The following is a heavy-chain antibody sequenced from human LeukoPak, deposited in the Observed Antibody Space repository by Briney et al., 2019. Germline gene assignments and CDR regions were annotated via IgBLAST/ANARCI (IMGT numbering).Heavy chain of an antibody. Sequence: PSQTLSLTCTVSGGSISSGGYYWSWIRQHPGKGLELIGYIYYSGSTYYNPSLKSRVTISVDTSKNQFSLKLSSVTAADTAVYYCARIDGYNQLYYFDYWGQGTLVTVSS. D-gene: IGHD5-24*01. J-gene: IGHJ4*02. CDR2: IYYSGST. CDR1: GGSISSGGYY. V-gene: IGHV4-31*03. CDR3: ARIDGYNQLYYFDY.